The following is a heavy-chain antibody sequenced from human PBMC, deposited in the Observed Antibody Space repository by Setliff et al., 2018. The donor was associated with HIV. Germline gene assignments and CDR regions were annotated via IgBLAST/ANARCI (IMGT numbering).Heavy chain of an antibody. J-gene: IGHJ4*02. D-gene: IGHD2-2*01. Sequence: EASVKVSCKASGGTFGIYGISWVRQAPGQGLEWMGGTIPMFGTANYAQKFQGRVTITADESTNTGYMELSGLRFEDTAVYYCARESACSSTSCPKVLDYWGQGTLVTVS. V-gene: IGHV1-69*13. CDR1: GGTFGIYG. CDR3: ARESACSSTSCPKVLDY. CDR2: TIPMFGTA.